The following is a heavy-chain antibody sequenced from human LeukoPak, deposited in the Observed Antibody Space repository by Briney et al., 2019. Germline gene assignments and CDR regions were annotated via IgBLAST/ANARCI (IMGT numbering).Heavy chain of an antibody. Sequence: ASVKVSCKASGYTFTTYYIHWVRQAPGQGLEWMGIINPSGGSTNYAQKFQGRVTMTRDTSTSTVYLELSSLRSEDTAVYHCTRGGEYSASPGVYWGQGTLVTVSS. CDR3: TRGGEYSASPGVY. CDR1: GYTFTTYY. CDR2: INPSGGST. D-gene: IGHD2/OR15-2a*01. V-gene: IGHV1-46*01. J-gene: IGHJ4*02.